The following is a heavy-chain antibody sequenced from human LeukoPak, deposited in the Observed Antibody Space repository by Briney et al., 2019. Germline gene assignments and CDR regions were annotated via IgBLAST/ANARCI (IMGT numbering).Heavy chain of an antibody. CDR3: ARGTTDDY. CDR1: GYTFTSYY. J-gene: IGHJ4*02. V-gene: IGHV1-46*01. CDR2: INPSGGST. Sequence: ASVKVSCTASGYTFTSYYIDWMRQAPGQGLEWMGVINPSGGSTRYAQKFQGRVTMTGDTSTRTVYMELSSLTSADTAVYYCARGTTDDYWGQGTPVTVSS. D-gene: IGHD1-1*01.